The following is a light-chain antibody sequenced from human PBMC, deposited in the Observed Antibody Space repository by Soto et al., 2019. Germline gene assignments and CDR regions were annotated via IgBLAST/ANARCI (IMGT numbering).Light chain of an antibody. J-gene: IGKJ1*01. V-gene: IGKV3-20*01. Sequence: EIVLTQSPGTLSLSPGERATLSCRASQSVTSTYLGWYQQKPGQAPRLLIYGASSRATGIPDRFSGSGSGTDFTLTISRLEPEDXAVXXCXXYDTSWTXXQGTKVEIK. CDR3: XXYDTSWT. CDR2: GAS. CDR1: QSVTSTY.